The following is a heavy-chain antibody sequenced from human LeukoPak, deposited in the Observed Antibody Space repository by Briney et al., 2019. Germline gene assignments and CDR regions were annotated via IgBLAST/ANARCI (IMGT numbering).Heavy chain of an antibody. D-gene: IGHD3-10*01. J-gene: IGHJ4*02. CDR1: GFILSTYD. Sequence: GGSLRLSCAASGFILSTYDMHWVRQAPGKGLEWVAVISYDGSHQYYADSVQGRFTISRDTPKNTLYLQMNSLRPEDTAIYYCARPLPASMIRGVIIPHFDTWGQGTLVTVSS. CDR3: ARPLPASMIRGVIIPHFDT. V-gene: IGHV3-30*03. CDR2: ISYDGSHQ.